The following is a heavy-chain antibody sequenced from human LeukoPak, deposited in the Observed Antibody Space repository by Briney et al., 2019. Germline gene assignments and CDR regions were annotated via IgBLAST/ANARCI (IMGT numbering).Heavy chain of an antibody. CDR3: ARRRGFYGSGSYQYYYYYYMDV. CDR1: GGSFSGYY. CDR2: INHSGST. J-gene: IGHJ6*03. V-gene: IGHV4-34*01. D-gene: IGHD3-10*01. Sequence: SETLSLTCAVYGGSFSGYYWSWIRQPPGKGLEWIGEINHSGSTNYNPSLKSRVTISVDTSKNQFSLKLSSVTAADTAVYYCARRRGFYGSGSYQYYYYYYMDVWGKGTTVTISS.